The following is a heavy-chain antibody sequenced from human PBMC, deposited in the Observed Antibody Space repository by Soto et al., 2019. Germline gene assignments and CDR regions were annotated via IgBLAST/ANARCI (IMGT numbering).Heavy chain of an antibody. CDR2: IDTYGSAT. V-gene: IGHV3-74*01. Sequence: GGSLRLSCAASGFSLSGYWMHWVRQAQEKGLVWVSRIDTYGSATKYADSVEGRFSISKDNAENNLYLQMNNLRADDTAVYYCVRVLKSIGWDNDVFDIWGQGTMVTVSS. J-gene: IGHJ3*02. CDR1: GFSLSGYW. CDR3: VRVLKSIGWDNDVFDI. D-gene: IGHD6-19*01.